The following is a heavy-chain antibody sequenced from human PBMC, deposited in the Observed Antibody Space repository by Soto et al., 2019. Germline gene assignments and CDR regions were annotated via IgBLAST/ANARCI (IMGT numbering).Heavy chain of an antibody. CDR1: GYTFTSYA. CDR2: INAGNGNT. J-gene: IGHJ5*02. Sequence: ASVKCSCKASGYTFTSYAMHWVRQAPGQRLEWMGWINAGNGNTSYAQKFQGRVTMTRDTSTSTVYMELSSLRSEDTAVYYCARDRDSSSSRWFDPWGQGTLVTVSS. CDR3: ARDRDSSSSRWFDP. V-gene: IGHV1-3*01. D-gene: IGHD6-6*01.